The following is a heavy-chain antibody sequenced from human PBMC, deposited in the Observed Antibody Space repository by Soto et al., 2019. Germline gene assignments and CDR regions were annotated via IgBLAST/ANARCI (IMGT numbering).Heavy chain of an antibody. CDR1: GFAFSNYW. V-gene: IGHV3-7*01. CDR3: TRPGRGVDY. CDR2: IKQDGSEK. Sequence: EVQLVESGGGLVQPGGSLRLSCAASGFAFSNYWMSWVRQAPGKGLEWVANIKQDGSEKYYVDSVKGRFTISRDNAKNSLYLQRNSLRAEDTAVYYCTRPGRGVDYWGQGTLVTVSS. J-gene: IGHJ4*02.